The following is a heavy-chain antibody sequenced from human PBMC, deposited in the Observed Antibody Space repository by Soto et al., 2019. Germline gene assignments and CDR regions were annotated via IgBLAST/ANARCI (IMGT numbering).Heavy chain of an antibody. V-gene: IGHV1-69*12. CDR1: GGTFSSYA. CDR3: ARHLGGNHYYYGMDV. D-gene: IGHD3-16*01. J-gene: IGHJ6*02. CDR2: IIPIFGTA. Sequence: QVQLVQSGAEVKKPGSSVKVSCKASGGTFSSYAISWVRQAPGQGHEWMGGIIPIFGTADYAQKFQGRVTITAVDFTSTAYMELSRLRSEDTAVYYCARHLGGNHYYYGMDVWGQGTTVTVSS.